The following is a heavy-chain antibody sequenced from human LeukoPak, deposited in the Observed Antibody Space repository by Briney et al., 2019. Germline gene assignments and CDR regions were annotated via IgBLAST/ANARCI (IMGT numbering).Heavy chain of an antibody. V-gene: IGHV4-59*08. J-gene: IGHJ4*02. Sequence: PSQTLSLTCTVSGGSIGSYYWSWIRQPPGKGLEWIGYIYYSGSTNYNPSLKSRVTISLDTSKNQFSLILTSLTAADTAVYYCASLDSGSYLRLDYWGQGTLVTVSS. D-gene: IGHD1-26*01. CDR2: IYYSGST. CDR1: GGSIGSYY. CDR3: ASLDSGSYLRLDY.